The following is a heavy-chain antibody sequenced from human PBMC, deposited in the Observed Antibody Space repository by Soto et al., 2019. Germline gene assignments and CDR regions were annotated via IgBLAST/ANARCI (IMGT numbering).Heavy chain of an antibody. CDR3: ARASYYYDSSELGNWFDP. J-gene: IGHJ5*02. Sequence: SLLLSFAASGFTFSSYAMHWVRQAPGKGLEWVAVISYDGSNKYYADSVKGRFTISRDNSKNTLYLQMNSLRAEDTAVYYCARASYYYDSSELGNWFDPWGQGTLVTVSS. CDR2: ISYDGSNK. V-gene: IGHV3-30-3*01. D-gene: IGHD3-22*01. CDR1: GFTFSSYA.